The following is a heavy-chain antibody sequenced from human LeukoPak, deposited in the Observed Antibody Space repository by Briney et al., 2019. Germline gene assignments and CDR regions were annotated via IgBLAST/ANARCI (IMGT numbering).Heavy chain of an antibody. Sequence: PGGSLRLSCAASGFTFSSYWMSWVRQAPGKGLEWVANIKQDGSEKYYVDSVKGRFTISRDNAKNSLYLQMNSLRAEDTAVYYCARDWDSYGSGSYEDPPNYWGQGTLVTVSS. CDR3: ARDWDSYGSGSYEDPPNY. CDR2: IKQDGSEK. J-gene: IGHJ4*02. V-gene: IGHV3-7*01. CDR1: GFTFSSYW. D-gene: IGHD3-10*01.